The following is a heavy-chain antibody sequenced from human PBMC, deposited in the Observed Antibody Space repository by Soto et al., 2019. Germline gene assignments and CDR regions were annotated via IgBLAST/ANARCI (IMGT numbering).Heavy chain of an antibody. CDR1: GFTFSSYG. D-gene: IGHD3-10*01. CDR2: IWYDGSNK. Sequence: QVQLVESGGGVVQPGRSLRLSCAASGFTFSSYGMHWVRQAPGKGLEWVAVIWYDGSNKYYADSVKGRFTMSRDNSKSTLYLQMNSLRAEDTAVYYCARDTARAMVRIYYGMDVWGQGTTVTVSS. J-gene: IGHJ6*02. V-gene: IGHV3-33*01. CDR3: ARDTARAMVRIYYGMDV.